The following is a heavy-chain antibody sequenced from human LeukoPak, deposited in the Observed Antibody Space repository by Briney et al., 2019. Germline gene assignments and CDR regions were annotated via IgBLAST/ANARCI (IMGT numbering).Heavy chain of an antibody. Sequence: PGGSLRLSCAASGFTFSSYGMHWVRQAPGKGLEWVAVISYDGSNKYYADSVKGRFTISRDNSKNTLYLQMNSLRAEDTAVYYCAKGDPGVVVTATLDYWGQGTLVTVSS. J-gene: IGHJ4*02. V-gene: IGHV3-30*18. CDR3: AKGDPGVVVTATLDY. CDR1: GFTFSSYG. CDR2: ISYDGSNK. D-gene: IGHD2-21*02.